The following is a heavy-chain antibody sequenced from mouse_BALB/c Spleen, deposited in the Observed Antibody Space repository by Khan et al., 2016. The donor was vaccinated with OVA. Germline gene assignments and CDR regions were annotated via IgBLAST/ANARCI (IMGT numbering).Heavy chain of an antibody. CDR2: IDPSDSET. V-gene: IGHV1-61*01. J-gene: IGHJ4*01. CDR1: AYTFTDSW. CDR3: ARCRIEAMDY. Sequence: QVQLQQSGAELVRPGASVKLSCKASAYTFTDSWMNWVKQRPGQGLEWIGMIDPSDSETHYNPMFKDKATLTVDKSSSTAYLQLSSLTSEDSAVYYCARCRIEAMDYWGQGTSVTVSS.